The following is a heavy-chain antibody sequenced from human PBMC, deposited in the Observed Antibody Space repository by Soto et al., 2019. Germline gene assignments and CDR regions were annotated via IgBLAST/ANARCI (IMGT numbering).Heavy chain of an antibody. D-gene: IGHD3-3*01. CDR1: GFTFSDYA. V-gene: IGHV3-30*18. J-gene: IGHJ4*02. CDR3: AKDRREWSTPYYFDS. CDR2: MSFDANTE. Sequence: QVQLVESGGGVVRPGRSLRLSCAASGFTFSDYAMHWVRQAPGKGLEWVAAMSFDANTEYYADSVKGRFTISRDTSKNTLYLQMNSLRAADTALYYCAKDRREWSTPYYFDSWARESWSPSPQ.